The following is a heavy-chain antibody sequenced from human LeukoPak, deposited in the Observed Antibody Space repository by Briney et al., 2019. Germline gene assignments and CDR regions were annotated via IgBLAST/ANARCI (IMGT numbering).Heavy chain of an antibody. CDR1: GFTFTSYG. Sequence: PGGSLRLSCAASGFTFTSYGISWVRQAPGQGLEWMGWISAYNGNTNYAQKPQGRVTMTTDTSTSTAYMELRSLRSDDTAVYYCAILGTQQWLPFYWGQGTLVTVSS. CDR2: ISAYNGNT. J-gene: IGHJ4*02. V-gene: IGHV1-18*01. D-gene: IGHD6-19*01. CDR3: AILGTQQWLPFY.